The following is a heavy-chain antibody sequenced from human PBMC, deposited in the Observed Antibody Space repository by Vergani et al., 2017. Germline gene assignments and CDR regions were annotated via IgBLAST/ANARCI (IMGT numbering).Heavy chain of an antibody. D-gene: IGHD2-2*02. CDR1: GGSISSNNC. J-gene: IGHJ4*02. CDR2: ICHTEDT. V-gene: IGHV4-4*02. Sequence: QVQLQEAGPGLAKPSETLSLTCTVSGGSISSNNCWTWVRQPPGKGLEWIGEICHTEDTKYSPSLKSRVTVSVDESRNLFSLRLNSVTAADTAVYYCATIGYRRWGYYFDYWVQGILVTVS. CDR3: ATIGYRRWGYYFDY.